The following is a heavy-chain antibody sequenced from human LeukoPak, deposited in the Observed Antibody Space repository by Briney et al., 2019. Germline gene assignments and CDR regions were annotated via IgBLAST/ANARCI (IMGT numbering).Heavy chain of an antibody. CDR2: IYYSGST. J-gene: IGHJ3*02. Sequence: SETLSLTCTVSGGSVSSYYWSWIRQPPGKGLEWIGYIYYSGSTNYNPSLKSRVTISVDTSKNQFSLKLSSVTAADTAVYYCARAPYDILTRLGAFDIWGQGTMVTVSS. D-gene: IGHD3-9*01. CDR3: ARAPYDILTRLGAFDI. V-gene: IGHV4-59*02. CDR1: GGSVSSYY.